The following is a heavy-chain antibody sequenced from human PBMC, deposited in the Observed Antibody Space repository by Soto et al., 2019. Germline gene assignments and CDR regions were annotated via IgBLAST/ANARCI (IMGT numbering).Heavy chain of an antibody. D-gene: IGHD6-19*01. CDR1: GFTFRYYA. CDR3: AKVAIAVAGPGFDP. V-gene: IGHV3-23*01. J-gene: IGHJ5*02. CDR2: ISGSGGST. Sequence: GPLGLPCAASGFTFRYYAMRRIRQETGKGLEWVSAISGSGGSTYYADSVKGRFTISRDNSKNTLYLQMNSLRAEDTAVYYCAKVAIAVAGPGFDPLVQGTLDTGS.